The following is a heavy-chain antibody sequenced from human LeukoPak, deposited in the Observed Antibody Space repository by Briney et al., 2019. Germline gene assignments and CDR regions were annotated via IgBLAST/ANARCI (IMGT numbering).Heavy chain of an antibody. J-gene: IGHJ4*02. CDR1: GFTFSSYA. V-gene: IGHV3-30*04. CDR3: VSLKHCPGGDCSLLRMN. D-gene: IGHD2-8*02. Sequence: PGGSLRLSCAASGFTFSSYAMHWVRQAPGKGLEWVAVISYDGSNKYYADSVKGRFTISRDNSKNTLYLQMNSLRAEDTAVYYCVSLKHCPGGDCSLLRMNWGQGAQVIVSS. CDR2: ISYDGSNK.